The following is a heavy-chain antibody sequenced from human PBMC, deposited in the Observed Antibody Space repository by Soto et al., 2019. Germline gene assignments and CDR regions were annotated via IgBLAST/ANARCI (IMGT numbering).Heavy chain of an antibody. D-gene: IGHD3-22*01. Sequence: ASVKVSCKASGGTFSSYAISWVRQAPGQGLEWMGWIIPKNGRTKYGQKFQDRVTMTRDTSISTAYMELSRLRSDDTAVYYCARGTFDNSGDYFAGWFDPWGQGTLVTVSS. V-gene: IGHV1-2*02. J-gene: IGHJ5*02. CDR3: ARGTFDNSGDYFAGWFDP. CDR1: GGTFSSYA. CDR2: IIPKNGRT.